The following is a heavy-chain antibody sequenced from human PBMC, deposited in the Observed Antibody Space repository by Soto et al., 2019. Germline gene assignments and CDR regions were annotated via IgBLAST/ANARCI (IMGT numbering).Heavy chain of an antibody. CDR3: ARQTGSYENILGPTNCFDS. Sequence: QVQLQESGPRLVKASETLSLTCTVSGGSISNYYWSWIRQPPGKVLEWIGYIYHSGSTTYNPSLGGTTSYTPSPASRVPQLVDTSKNQCSRQRRSLTAADTAVQYCARQTGSYENILGPTNCFDSWGKGNLVTVSS. CDR1: GGSISNYY. D-gene: IGHD3-16*01. CDR2: IYHSGST. J-gene: IGHJ5*01. V-gene: IGHV4-59*08.